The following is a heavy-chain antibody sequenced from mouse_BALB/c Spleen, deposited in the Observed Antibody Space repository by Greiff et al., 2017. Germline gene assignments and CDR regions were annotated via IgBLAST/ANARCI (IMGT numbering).Heavy chain of an antibody. J-gene: IGHJ4*01. V-gene: IGHV3-2*02. CDR1: GYSITSDYA. CDR2: ISYSGST. Sequence: VQLQQSGPGLVKPSQSLSLTCTVTGYSITSDYAWNWIRQFPGNKLEWMGYISYSGSTSYNPSLKSRISITRDTSKNQFFLQLNSVTTEDTATYYCARGGGNYRVLYYYAMDYWGQGTSVTVSS. D-gene: IGHD2-1*01. CDR3: ARGGGNYRVLYYYAMDY.